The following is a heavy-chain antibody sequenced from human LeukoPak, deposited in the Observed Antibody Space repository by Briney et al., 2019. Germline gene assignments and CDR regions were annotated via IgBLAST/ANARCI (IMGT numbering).Heavy chain of an antibody. CDR3: AREFYGQFDS. CDR1: GFNFGPYY. V-gene: IGHV3-11*06. CDR2: ISAASPYT. Sequence: GDSLTLPCAASGFNFGPYYMAGLPQAPGRGVAWVASISAASPYTHYADSVEGRFTISRDDVPSSVFLLINNLRAEDTGFYYCAREFYGQFDSWGQGTLVTVS. D-gene: IGHD4-17*01. J-gene: IGHJ4*02.